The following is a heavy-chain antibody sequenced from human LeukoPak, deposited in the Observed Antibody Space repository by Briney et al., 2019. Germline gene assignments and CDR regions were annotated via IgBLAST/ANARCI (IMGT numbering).Heavy chain of an antibody. D-gene: IGHD2-2*01. J-gene: IGHJ4*02. CDR2: INHSGST. CDR3: ARSDCSSTSCYDLDH. CDR1: GGSISSYY. V-gene: IGHV4-34*01. Sequence: SETLSLTCTVSGGSISSYYWSWIRQPPGKGLEWIGEINHSGSTNYNPTLKSRVTISVDTSKNQFSLKLSSVTAADTAVYYCARSDCSSTSCYDLDHWGQGTLVIVSS.